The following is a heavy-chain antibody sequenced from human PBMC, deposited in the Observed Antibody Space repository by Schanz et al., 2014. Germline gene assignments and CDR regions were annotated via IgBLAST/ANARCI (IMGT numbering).Heavy chain of an antibody. CDR3: AKGMGYCSGGTCYDYYYYGLDV. J-gene: IGHJ6*02. V-gene: IGHV3-30*18. Sequence: VQLVESGGGLVQPGGSLRLSCAASGFTFSDHYMDWVRQAPGKGLEWVALISNDGSIKYYADSVEGRFTISRDNSRNTLYLQMNSLRADDTAVFYCAKGMGYCSGGTCYDYYYYGLDVWGQGTTVTVSS. D-gene: IGHD2-15*01. CDR1: GFTFSDHY. CDR2: ISNDGSIK.